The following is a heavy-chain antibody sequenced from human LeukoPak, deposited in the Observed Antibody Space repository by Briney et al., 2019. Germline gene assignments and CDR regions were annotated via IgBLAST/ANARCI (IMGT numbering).Heavy chain of an antibody. D-gene: IGHD5-18*01. V-gene: IGHV3-33*06. CDR3: AKDSGYSYGHGLDS. J-gene: IGHJ4*02. CDR1: GFTFSTYN. CDR2: MLSDVSNK. Sequence: PGGALRLSCAASGFTFSTYNMHWVRQAPGKGLEWVALMLSDVSNKYHAESVKGRVTISRDNSKHTMFLQMNSLRDEDTAVYYCAKDSGYSYGHGLDSWGQGTLVTVSS.